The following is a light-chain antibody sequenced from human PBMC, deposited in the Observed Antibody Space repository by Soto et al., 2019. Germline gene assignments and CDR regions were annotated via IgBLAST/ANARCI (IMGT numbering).Light chain of an antibody. CDR2: GAS. J-gene: IGKJ1*01. V-gene: IGKV3-20*01. CDR1: QSVSSSY. Sequence: EILLTQSPSTLSLSPGEIATLSCRASQSVSSSYLAWYQQKPGQAPRLLIYGASSRATGIPDRFSGSGSGTDFTLTISRLEPEDFAVYYCQQYGSSSWTVGQGTKVDIK. CDR3: QQYGSSSWT.